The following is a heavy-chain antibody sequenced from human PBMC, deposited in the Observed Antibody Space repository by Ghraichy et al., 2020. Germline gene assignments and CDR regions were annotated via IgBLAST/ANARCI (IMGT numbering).Heavy chain of an antibody. CDR2: IYYSGST. J-gene: IGHJ4*02. V-gene: IGHV4-39*01. CDR3: ARHSSWNRANFDY. Sequence: SETLSLTCTVSGGSISSSTYYWGWIRQPPGKGLEWIGSIYYSGSTYYNPSLKSRVTISVDTSKNQFSLKLSSVTAADTAVYYCARHSSWNRANFDYWGQGTLVTVSS. CDR1: GGSISSSTYY. D-gene: IGHD1-1*01.